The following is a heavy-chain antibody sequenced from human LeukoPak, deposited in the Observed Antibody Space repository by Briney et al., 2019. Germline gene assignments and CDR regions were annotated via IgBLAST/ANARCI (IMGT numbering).Heavy chain of an antibody. CDR1: GGTFSNYA. D-gene: IGHD3-9*01. CDR2: IIPIFGTA. J-gene: IGHJ6*03. Sequence: GASVKVSCKASGGTFSNYAISWVRQAPGQGLEWMGGIIPIFGTANYAQKFQGRVTITTDESTSTAYMELSSLRSEDTAVYYCERVGNVLRYFDWGDYYYYYMDVWGKGTTVTVSS. CDR3: ERVGNVLRYFDWGDYYYYYMDV. V-gene: IGHV1-69*05.